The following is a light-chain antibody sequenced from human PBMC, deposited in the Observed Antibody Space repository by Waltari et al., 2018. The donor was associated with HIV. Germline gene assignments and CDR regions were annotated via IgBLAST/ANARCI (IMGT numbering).Light chain of an antibody. V-gene: IGKV4-1*01. Sequence: DIVMAPSPASLAASLGEGATINCNTGQSVLYSSNNKNYLAWYQQKPGQPPKLLIYWASTRESGVPDRFSGSGSGTDFTLTISSLQAEDVAVYYCQQYYSTLFTFGPGTKVDIK. CDR3: QQYYSTLFT. CDR2: WAS. CDR1: QSVLYSSNNKNY. J-gene: IGKJ3*01.